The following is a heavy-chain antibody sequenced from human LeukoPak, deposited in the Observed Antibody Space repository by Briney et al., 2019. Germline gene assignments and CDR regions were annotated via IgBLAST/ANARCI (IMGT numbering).Heavy chain of an antibody. CDR2: NMPIFGTS. CDR3: ARGRPYFYGSGSYYNDQCWFDP. D-gene: IGHD3-10*01. CDR1: GGTFSSYA. Sequence: ATVTVPRKPSGGTFSSYAISWVRQAPGQGLEWMGGNMPIFGTSNHAQKLHGRVTITTDESPSPDYLELRSLRSEDTAVYYCARGRPYFYGSGSYYNDQCWFDPWGQGTLVTVCS. J-gene: IGHJ5*02. V-gene: IGHV1-69*05.